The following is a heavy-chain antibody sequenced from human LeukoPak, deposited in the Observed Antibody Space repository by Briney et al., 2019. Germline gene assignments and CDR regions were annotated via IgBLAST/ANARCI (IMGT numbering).Heavy chain of an antibody. Sequence: ASVKVSCKSSGYTFNSHGITWVRQAPGQGLEWMGWIHTYNGHTNYAQKLQGRVTMTTDTSTSTAYMELRSLRSDDTAVYYCARDQYYDSKGWFDPWGQGTLVTVSS. J-gene: IGHJ5*02. V-gene: IGHV1-18*01. CDR3: ARDQYYDSKGWFDP. CDR2: IHTYNGHT. CDR1: GYTFNSHG. D-gene: IGHD3-22*01.